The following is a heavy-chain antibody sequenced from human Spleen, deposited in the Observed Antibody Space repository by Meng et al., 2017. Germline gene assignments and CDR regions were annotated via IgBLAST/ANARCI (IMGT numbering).Heavy chain of an antibody. D-gene: IGHD3-16*02. V-gene: IGHV1-46*01. CDR1: GYTFTIYY. CDR3: ARGSGYDSVWGSYRIDY. CDR2: INPSGGST. J-gene: IGHJ4*02. Sequence: QVPLVQSGSELKKPGASVKVSCKASGYTFTIYYMHWVRQAPGQGLEWMGKINPSGGSTDYAQKFQGRVTMTRDMSTSTVYMELNSLTSEDTAVYFCARGSGYDSVWGSYRIDYWGQGTLVTVSS.